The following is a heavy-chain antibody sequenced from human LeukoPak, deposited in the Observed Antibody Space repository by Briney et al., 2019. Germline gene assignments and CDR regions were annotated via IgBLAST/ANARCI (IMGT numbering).Heavy chain of an antibody. CDR3: AKRSGDSYYLDS. Sequence: PGGSLRLSCAASGFTFSSYAMHWVRQAPGKGLEWVSAISGSGGSTYYADSVKGRFTISRDTSKSTLYLQMNSLRAEDTAVYYCAKRSGDSYYLDSWGQGTLVTVSS. CDR2: ISGSGGST. CDR1: GFTFSSYA. V-gene: IGHV3-23*01. D-gene: IGHD2-15*01. J-gene: IGHJ4*02.